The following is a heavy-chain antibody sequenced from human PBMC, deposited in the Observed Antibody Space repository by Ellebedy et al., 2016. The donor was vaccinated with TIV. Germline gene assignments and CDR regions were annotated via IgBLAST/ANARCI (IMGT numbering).Heavy chain of an antibody. CDR2: IYPGDSDT. CDR1: GYNFSRYW. Sequence: GESLKISCQGSGYNFSRYWIGWVRQMPGKGLEWMGIIYPGDSDTRYNPSFQGQVTISADKSISTAYLHWSSLKASDTAMYYCANTRFCSGGSCYFDFWGQGTLVTVSS. D-gene: IGHD2-15*01. CDR3: ANTRFCSGGSCYFDF. V-gene: IGHV5-51*01. J-gene: IGHJ4*02.